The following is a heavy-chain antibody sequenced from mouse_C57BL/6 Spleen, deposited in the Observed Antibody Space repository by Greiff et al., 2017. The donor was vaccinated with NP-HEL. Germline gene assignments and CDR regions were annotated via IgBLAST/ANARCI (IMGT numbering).Heavy chain of an antibody. V-gene: IGHV1-54*01. Sequence: QVQLQQSGAELVRPGTSVKVSCKASGYAFTNYLIEWVKQRPGQGLEWIRVINPGSGGTNYNEKFKGKATLTADKSSSTAYMQLSSLTSEDSAVYFCAAGTVVYAMYYWGQGTSVTVSS. CDR2: INPGSGGT. CDR1: GYAFTNYL. CDR3: AAGTVVYAMYY. J-gene: IGHJ4*01. D-gene: IGHD4-1*01.